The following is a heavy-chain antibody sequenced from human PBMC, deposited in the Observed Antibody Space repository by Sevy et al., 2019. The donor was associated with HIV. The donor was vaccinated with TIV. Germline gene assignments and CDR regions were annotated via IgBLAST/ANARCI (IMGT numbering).Heavy chain of an antibody. CDR2: IKSEADGGTT. V-gene: IGHV3-15*01. CDR1: GFSFNNAW. J-gene: IGHJ4*02. Sequence: LGGSLRLSCAGSGFSFNNAWMHWVRQAPGKGLEWIGRIKSEADGGTTDYAAPVKDRFTISRDDSKDILYLQMNSLQAEDTAVYYCWDTNDSGPWDYWGRGTLVTVSS. CDR3: WDTNDSGPWDY. D-gene: IGHD3-22*01.